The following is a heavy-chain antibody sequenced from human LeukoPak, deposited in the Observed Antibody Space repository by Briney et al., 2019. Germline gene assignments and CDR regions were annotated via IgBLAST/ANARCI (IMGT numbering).Heavy chain of an antibody. J-gene: IGHJ6*03. CDR2: IIPIFGTA. Sequence: GASVKVSCKASGYIFTDYYIHWVRQAPGQGLEWMGGIIPIFGTANYAQKFQGRVTITADESTSTAYMELSSLRSEDTAVYYCASRRFLEGNYYYYYYMDVWGKGTTVTVSS. CDR3: ASRRFLEGNYYYYYYMDV. D-gene: IGHD3-3*01. CDR1: GYIFTDYY. V-gene: IGHV1-69*13.